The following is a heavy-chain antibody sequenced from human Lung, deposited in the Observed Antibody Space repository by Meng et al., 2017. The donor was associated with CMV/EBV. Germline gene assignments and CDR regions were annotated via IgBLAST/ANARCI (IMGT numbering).Heavy chain of an antibody. V-gene: IGHV4-4*02. J-gene: IGHJ4*02. CDR3: ARADKVRFDY. Sequence: GTLQVPRPGLVMPAGTLSLTCAVSGGSMSSTIWWSWVRRPPGKGLEWIGEIYHSGSTNYNPSLKSRVSISVDKSKNQFSLKLSSVTAADTAVYYCARADKVRFDYWGQGTLVTVSS. CDR2: IYHSGST. CDR1: GGSMSSTIW.